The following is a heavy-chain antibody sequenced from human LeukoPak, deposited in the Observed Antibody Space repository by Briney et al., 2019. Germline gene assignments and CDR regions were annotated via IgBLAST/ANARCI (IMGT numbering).Heavy chain of an antibody. CDR2: IYYSGST. CDR3: ARGRAQLAAAGTRASYWYFDL. CDR1: GGSISSSSYY. D-gene: IGHD6-13*01. Sequence: SETLSLTCTVSGGSISSSSYYWGWIRQPPGKGLEWIGSIYYSGSTYYNPSLKSRVTISVDTSKNQFSLKLSSVTAADTAVYYCARGRAQLAAAGTRASYWYFDLWGRGTLVTVSS. V-gene: IGHV4-39*07. J-gene: IGHJ2*01.